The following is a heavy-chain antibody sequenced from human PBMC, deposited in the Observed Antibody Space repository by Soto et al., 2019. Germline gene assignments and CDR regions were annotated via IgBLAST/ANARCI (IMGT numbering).Heavy chain of an antibody. V-gene: IGHV3-15*07. J-gene: IGHJ3*02. CDR3: TTRFTIFGVVDAFDI. Sequence: EVQLVESGGGLIKPGGSLRLSCAASGFTFSNAWMNWVRQAPGKGLEWVGLIKSKTYGGTIDYGAPVKGRFTISRDDSKDTLYLQMNSLRTEDTAVYYCTTRFTIFGVVDAFDIWGQGTMVTVSS. CDR2: IKSKTYGGTI. D-gene: IGHD3-3*01. CDR1: GFTFSNAW.